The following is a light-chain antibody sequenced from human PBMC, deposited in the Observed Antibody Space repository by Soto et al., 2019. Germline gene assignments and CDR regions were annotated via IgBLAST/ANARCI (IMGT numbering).Light chain of an antibody. CDR1: QGISSY. CDR3: QQATSFPRT. CDR2: AAS. V-gene: IGKV1-9*01. Sequence: IQLTQSPSSLSASVGDRVTITCRASQGISSYLAWYQQKPGRAPKLLIYAASTLQSGVPSRFSGSGSGTDFTLTISSLQPEDFATYYCQQATSFPRTFGQGTKVEIK. J-gene: IGKJ1*01.